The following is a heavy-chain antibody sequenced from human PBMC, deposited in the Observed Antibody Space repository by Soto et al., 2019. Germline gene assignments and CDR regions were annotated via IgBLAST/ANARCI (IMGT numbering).Heavy chain of an antibody. D-gene: IGHD3-16*01. CDR1: GFTFNSYG. J-gene: IGHJ4*02. V-gene: IGHV3-33*01. Sequence: QVQLVESGGGVVQPGRSLRLSCAASGFTFNSYGMHWVRQTPGKGLGWVAVIWYDGSNKYYADSVKGRFTISRDNSKNTLDLQMNSLRSDDTAVYYCTRGGGRWYFDYWGQGTLVTVSS. CDR3: TRGGGRWYFDY. CDR2: IWYDGSNK.